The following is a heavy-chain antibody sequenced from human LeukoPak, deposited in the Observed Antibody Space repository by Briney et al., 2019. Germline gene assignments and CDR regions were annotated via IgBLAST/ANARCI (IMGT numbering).Heavy chain of an antibody. Sequence: GGSLRLSCAASGFTFSSYAMSWVRQAPGKGLEWVSAISGSGGSTYYADSVKGRFTISRDNAKNSLYLQMNSLRDDDTAVYYCAKDVDHAFDIWGQGTLVTVST. CDR2: ISGSGGST. J-gene: IGHJ3*02. D-gene: IGHD1-14*01. CDR3: AKDVDHAFDI. CDR1: GFTFSSYA. V-gene: IGHV3-23*01.